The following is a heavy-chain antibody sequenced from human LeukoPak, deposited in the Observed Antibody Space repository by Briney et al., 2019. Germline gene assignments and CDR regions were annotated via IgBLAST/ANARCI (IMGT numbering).Heavy chain of an antibody. CDR2: IIPIFGTA. CDR1: GGTFSSYA. J-gene: IGHJ6*03. Sequence: SVKVSCKASGGTFSSYAISWVRQAPGQGLEWMGGIIPIFGTANYAQKFQGRVTMTTDTSTYTAYMELRSLRSDDTAVYYCARGRYTRRNYYYYYMDVWGKGTTVTVSS. D-gene: IGHD1-1*01. CDR3: ARGRYTRRNYYYYYMDV. V-gene: IGHV1-69*05.